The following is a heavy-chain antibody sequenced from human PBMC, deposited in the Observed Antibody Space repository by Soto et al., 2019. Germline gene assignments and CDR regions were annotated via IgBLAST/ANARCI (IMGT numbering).Heavy chain of an antibody. CDR1: GFTFSSYA. J-gene: IGHJ4*02. Sequence: GSLRLSCAASGFTFSSYAMSWVRQAPGKGLEWVSAISGSGGSTYYADSVKGRFTISRDNSKNTLYLQMNSLRAEDTAVYYCAKGGLWFGEHDYWGQGTLVTVSS. D-gene: IGHD3-10*01. V-gene: IGHV3-23*01. CDR2: ISGSGGST. CDR3: AKGGLWFGEHDY.